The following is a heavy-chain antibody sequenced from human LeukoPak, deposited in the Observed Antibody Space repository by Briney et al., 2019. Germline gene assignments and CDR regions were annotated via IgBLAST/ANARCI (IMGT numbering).Heavy chain of an antibody. J-gene: IGHJ3*02. CDR3: ARDSISRWFGESIDQNKNAFDI. V-gene: IGHV1-18*01. Sequence: ASVKVSCKASGYTFTSYGISWVRQAPGKGLEWMGGFDPEDGETIYAQKFQGRVTMTEDTSTSTAYMELRSLRSDDTAVYYCARDSISRWFGESIDQNKNAFDIWGQGTMVTVSS. CDR1: GYTFTSYG. CDR2: FDPEDGET. D-gene: IGHD3-10*01.